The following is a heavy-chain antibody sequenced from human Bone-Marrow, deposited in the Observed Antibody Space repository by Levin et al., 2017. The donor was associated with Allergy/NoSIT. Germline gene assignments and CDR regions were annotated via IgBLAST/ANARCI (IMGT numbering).Heavy chain of an antibody. Sequence: KVSCKGSGYSFTSYWIGWVRQMPGKGLEWMGIIYPGDSDTRYSPSFQGQVTISADKSISTAYLQWSSLKASDTAMYYCARCPHGTTGTTEYYYYYYSDVWGKGTTVTVSS. CDR3: ARCPHGTTGTTEYYYYYYSDV. CDR2: IYPGDSDT. CDR1: GYSFTSYW. J-gene: IGHJ6*03. D-gene: IGHD1-1*01. V-gene: IGHV5-51*01.